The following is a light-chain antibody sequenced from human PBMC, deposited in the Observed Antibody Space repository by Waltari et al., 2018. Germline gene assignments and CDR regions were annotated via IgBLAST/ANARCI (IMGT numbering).Light chain of an antibody. Sequence: IGLTQSPFSLAAFTGGRVTSTCRASQGVGSYLAWYQQKSGRAPKLLLYASSSLEAEVPSRFGGSGSGTDFTLTISCLQSEDFASYFCQQYYSYPVTFGQGTRV. CDR3: QQYYSYPVT. J-gene: IGKJ1*01. V-gene: IGKV1-8*01. CDR1: QGVGSY. CDR2: ASS.